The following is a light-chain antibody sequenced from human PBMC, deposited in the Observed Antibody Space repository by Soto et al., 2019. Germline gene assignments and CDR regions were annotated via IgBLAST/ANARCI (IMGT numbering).Light chain of an antibody. CDR3: QQYNSYST. CDR2: KAS. CDR1: QTISTW. J-gene: IGKJ1*01. V-gene: IGKV1-5*03. Sequence: DIQMTQSPPTLSASVGDRVTITCRASQTISTWMAWYQQKPGKAPKLLIYKASSLESGVPSRFSGSGSGTEFTLTISSLQPDDFAAYYCQQYNSYSTFGQGTKVDIK.